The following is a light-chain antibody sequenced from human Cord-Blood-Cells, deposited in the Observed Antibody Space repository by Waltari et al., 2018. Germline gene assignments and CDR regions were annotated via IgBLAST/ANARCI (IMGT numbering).Light chain of an antibody. Sequence: SYELPQPPSVSVSPGQTASITCSGDNLGDKYACWYQQKPGQSPVLVIYQDSKRPSGIPERFSGSNSGNTATLTISGTQAMDEADYYCQAWDSSTAGGVFGGGTKLTVL. J-gene: IGLJ3*02. CDR1: NLGDKY. CDR3: QAWDSSTAGGV. V-gene: IGLV3-1*01. CDR2: QDS.